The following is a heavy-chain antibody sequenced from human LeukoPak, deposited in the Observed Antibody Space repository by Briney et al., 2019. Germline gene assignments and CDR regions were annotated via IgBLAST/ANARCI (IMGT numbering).Heavy chain of an antibody. CDR2: ISSSSSYI. V-gene: IGHV3-21*01. J-gene: IGHJ6*03. Sequence: PGGSLRLSCAASGFTFSSYSMNWVRQAPGKGLEWVSSISSSSSYIYHADSVKGRFTISRDNAKNSLYLQMNSLRAEDTAVYYCARGSTRDYYMDVWGKGTTVTVSS. CDR1: GFTFSSYS. CDR3: ARGSTRDYYMDV.